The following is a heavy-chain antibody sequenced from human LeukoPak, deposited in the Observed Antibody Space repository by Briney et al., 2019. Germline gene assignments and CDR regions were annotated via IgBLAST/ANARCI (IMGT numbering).Heavy chain of an antibody. CDR1: GYTFTSYY. D-gene: IGHD2-2*01. CDR3: ARAYCSTTTCPRGYYHYSVDV. Sequence: ASVKVSCKASGYTFTSYYMHWVRQAPGQGLEWMGIINPSGGSTSYAQKFQGRVTMTRDTSTSTVYMELSRLTSDDTAVYYCARAYCSTTTCPRGYYHYSVDVWGKGTTVTVSS. J-gene: IGHJ6*03. CDR2: INPSGGST. V-gene: IGHV1-46*01.